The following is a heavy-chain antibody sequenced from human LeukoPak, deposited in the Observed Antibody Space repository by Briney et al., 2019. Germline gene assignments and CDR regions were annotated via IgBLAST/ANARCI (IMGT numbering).Heavy chain of an antibody. CDR2: MYYRGST. J-gene: IGHJ6*02. V-gene: IGHV4-39*07. Sequence: PSEALSLTCTVSGVSINSSSYYWGWVRQPPGKGLGWIGSMYYRGSTYYNPSLKSRVTISVDTSKNQFSLKLSSVTAADTAVYYCARDAGHQLSRRNYYAMDVWGQGTTVTVSS. D-gene: IGHD1-1*01. CDR3: ARDAGHQLSRRNYYAMDV. CDR1: GVSINSSSYY.